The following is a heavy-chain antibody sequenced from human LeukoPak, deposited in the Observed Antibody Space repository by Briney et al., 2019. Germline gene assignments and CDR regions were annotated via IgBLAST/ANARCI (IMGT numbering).Heavy chain of an antibody. CDR2: ISWNSGSI. Sequence: GGSLRLSCAASGFTFDDYAMHWVRQAPGKGLEWVSGISWNSGSIGYADSVKGRFTISRDNAKNSLYLQMNSLRAEDTALYYCAKDTSSSWFHDAFDIWGQGTMVTVSS. CDR1: GFTFDDYA. CDR3: AKDTSSSWFHDAFDI. V-gene: IGHV3-9*01. D-gene: IGHD6-13*01. J-gene: IGHJ3*02.